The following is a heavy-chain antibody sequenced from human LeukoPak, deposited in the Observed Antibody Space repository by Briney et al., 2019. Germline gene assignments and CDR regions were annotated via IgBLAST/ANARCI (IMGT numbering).Heavy chain of an antibody. J-gene: IGHJ1*01. CDR1: GGSISSSSYY. D-gene: IGHD2-21*01. CDR3: ARAYCGGDCYSAEYFQH. V-gene: IGHV4-39*07. CDR2: IYYSGST. Sequence: SETLSLTCTVSGGSISSSSYYWGWIRQPPGKGLEWIGSIYYSGSTFYNPSLKSRVTISVDTSKNQFSLKLSSETAADTAVYYCARAYCGGDCYSAEYFQHWGQGTLVTVSS.